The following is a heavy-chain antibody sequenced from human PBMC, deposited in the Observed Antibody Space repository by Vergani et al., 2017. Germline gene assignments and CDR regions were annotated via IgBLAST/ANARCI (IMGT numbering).Heavy chain of an antibody. CDR2: IYYSGST. Sequence: QVQLQESGPGLVKPSETLSLTCTVSGGSISSYYWSWIRQPPGEGLEWIGYIYYSGSTNYNPSLKSRVTISVDTSKNQFSLKLSSVTAADTAVYYCARVVYYDSSGFDYWGQGTLVTVSS. D-gene: IGHD3-22*01. V-gene: IGHV4-59*01. J-gene: IGHJ4*02. CDR3: ARVVYYDSSGFDY. CDR1: GGSISSYY.